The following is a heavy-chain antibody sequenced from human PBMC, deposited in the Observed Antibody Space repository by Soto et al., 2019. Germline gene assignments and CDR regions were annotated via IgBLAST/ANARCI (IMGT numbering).Heavy chain of an antibody. CDR3: ARNMDYYYGPGSGNGHDV. CDR2: INPKFGDT. Sequence: QVQLVQTGAEVKEPGDSVRVSCEASGYTFTAYYIHWVRQAPGQGLEWMGWINPKFGDTTYAQDFQGRLTLTRDMSISTVYMDLSRLTSDDTAIYYCARNMDYYYGPGSGNGHDVWGPGTTVNVFS. V-gene: IGHV1-2*02. D-gene: IGHD3-10*01. CDR1: GYTFTAYY. J-gene: IGHJ6*02.